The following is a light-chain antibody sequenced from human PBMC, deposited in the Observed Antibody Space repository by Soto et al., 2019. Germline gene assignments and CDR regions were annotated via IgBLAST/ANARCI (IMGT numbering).Light chain of an antibody. CDR3: CSYAGSRTSFV. V-gene: IGLV2-23*02. CDR1: SSDLGSYNL. CDR2: EVN. Sequence: QSALTQPASVSGSPGQSITISCTGTSSDLGSYNLVSWYQQHPDKAPKLMIYEVNKRPSGVSSRFSGSKSGDTASLTISGLQAGDEADYYCCSYAGSRTSFVFGTGTKVTVL. J-gene: IGLJ1*01.